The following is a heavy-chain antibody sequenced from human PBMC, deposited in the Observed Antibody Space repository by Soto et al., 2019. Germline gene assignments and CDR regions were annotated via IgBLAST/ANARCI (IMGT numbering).Heavy chain of an antibody. CDR3: AKGARDVDS. CDR1: GFTFSSQT. V-gene: IGHV3-23*01. Sequence: EVQLLESGGGLVQPGGSLRLSCAASGFTFSSQTMSWVRQAPGKGLGWVSVISSSGSTSYTDSVEGRFTISKDSSKNTLYLQLNSLRVEDTAVYYCAKGARDVDSWGQGTLVTVSS. D-gene: IGHD5-12*01. J-gene: IGHJ4*02. CDR2: ISSSGST.